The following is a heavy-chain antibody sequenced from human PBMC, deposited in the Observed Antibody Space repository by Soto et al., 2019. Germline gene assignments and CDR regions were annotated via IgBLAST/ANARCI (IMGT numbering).Heavy chain of an antibody. V-gene: IGHV4-31*03. CDR2: IYYSGST. D-gene: IGHD6-19*01. CDR1: GGSISSGGYY. Sequence: SETLSLTCTVSGGSISSGGYYWSWIRQHPGKGLEWIGYIYYSGSTYYNPSLKSRVTISVDTSKNQFSLKLSSVTAADTAVYYCARRPEWLGAFDIWGQGTMGTVSS. CDR3: ARRPEWLGAFDI. J-gene: IGHJ3*02.